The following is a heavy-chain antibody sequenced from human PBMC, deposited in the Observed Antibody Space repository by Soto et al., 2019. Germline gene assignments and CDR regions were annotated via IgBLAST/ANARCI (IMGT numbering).Heavy chain of an antibody. CDR3: ARQYGSGSYLRIDAFDL. J-gene: IGHJ3*01. CDR2: IYYSGST. D-gene: IGHD3-10*01. V-gene: IGHV4-59*01. CDR1: GGSISSYY. Sequence: SETLSLTCTVSGGSISSYYWSWIRQPPGKGLEWIGYIYYSGSTNYNPSLKSRVTISVDTSKNQFSLKLSSVTAADTAVYYCARQYGSGSYLRIDAFDLWGQGTMVTVSS.